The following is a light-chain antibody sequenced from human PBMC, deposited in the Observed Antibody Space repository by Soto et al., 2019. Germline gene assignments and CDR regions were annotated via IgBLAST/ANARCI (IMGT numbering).Light chain of an antibody. CDR1: QSMGSN. V-gene: IGKV3-20*01. CDR2: GAS. J-gene: IGKJ1*01. Sequence: EIVLTQSPGTLSLSPGERATLSCRASQSMGSNVAWYQQKPGQAPRLLIYGASTRAAGIPARFSGSGSGTEFTLTISGLEPEDFAVYYCQHFGNSLWTFGQGTKVDI. CDR3: QHFGNSLWT.